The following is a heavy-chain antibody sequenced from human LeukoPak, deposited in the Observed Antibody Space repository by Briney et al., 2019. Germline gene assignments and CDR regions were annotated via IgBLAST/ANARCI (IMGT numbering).Heavy chain of an antibody. CDR3: ARAVAARPYFYAFDI. D-gene: IGHD6-6*01. CDR2: IYTSGST. Sequence: PSETLSLTCTVSGGSTSSYYWSWIRQPAGKGLEWIGRIYTSGSTNYNPSLKSRVTMSVDTSKNQFSLKLSSVTAADTAVYYCARAVAARPYFYAFDIWGQGTMVTVSS. V-gene: IGHV4-4*07. J-gene: IGHJ3*02. CDR1: GGSTSSYY.